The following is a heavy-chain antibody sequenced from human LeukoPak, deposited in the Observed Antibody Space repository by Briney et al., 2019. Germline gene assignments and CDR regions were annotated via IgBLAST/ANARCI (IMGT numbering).Heavy chain of an antibody. CDR2: ISNDGSKK. D-gene: IGHD1-26*01. CDR1: GFIFSTHA. Sequence: GGSLRLSCAASGFIFSTHAMHWVRQAPGKGLEWVAVISNDGSKKYYADFVKGRFTISRGNSKNTLYLQMNSLRIEGTAVYYCARDLSGSYSSDYWGQGTLVTVSS. J-gene: IGHJ4*02. V-gene: IGHV3-30-3*01. CDR3: ARDLSGSYSSDY.